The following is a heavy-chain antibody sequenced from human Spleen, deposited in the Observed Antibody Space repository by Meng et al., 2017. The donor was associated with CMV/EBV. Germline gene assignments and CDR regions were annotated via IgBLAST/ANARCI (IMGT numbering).Heavy chain of an antibody. CDR2: INPHGDVT. CDR3: TRRPLGSTNPFDS. CDR1: AFTFTGYY. D-gene: IGHD1-26*01. V-gene: IGHV1-2*02. Sequence: CRASAFTFTGYYIHWVRQAPGQGLEWVGWINPHGDVTKYGQQFQGRVTMTRDTSTSSAYMELASLRSDDTAVYFCTRRPLGSTNPFDSWGQGTLVTVSS. J-gene: IGHJ4*02.